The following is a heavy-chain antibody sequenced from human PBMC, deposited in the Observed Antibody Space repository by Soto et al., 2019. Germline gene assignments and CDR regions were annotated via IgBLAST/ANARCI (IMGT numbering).Heavy chain of an antibody. CDR3: AKDRWARDSIDV. CDR1: VFTFSSDA. Sequence: GAPLRLSCGASVFTFSSDALSSFRQAPLKGLEWVSAISGSGGSTYYADSVKGRFIISRDNAKNSLYLQMSSLTTEDTAVYYCAKDRWARDSIDVWGQGTTVTVSS. V-gene: IGHV3-23*01. J-gene: IGHJ6*02. CDR2: ISGSGGST.